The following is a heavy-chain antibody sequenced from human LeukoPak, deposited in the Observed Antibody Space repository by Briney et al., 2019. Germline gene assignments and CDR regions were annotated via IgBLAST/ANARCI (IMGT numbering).Heavy chain of an antibody. CDR3: ARDDYGDYFDY. D-gene: IGHD4-17*01. Sequence: SETLSLTCTVSGGSISSYYWSWIRQPPGKGLEWIGYINYSGSTNYNPSLKSRVTISVDTSKNQFSLKLSSVTAADTAVYYCARDDYGDYFDYWGQGTLVTVSS. CDR2: INYSGST. J-gene: IGHJ4*02. V-gene: IGHV4-59*01. CDR1: GGSISSYY.